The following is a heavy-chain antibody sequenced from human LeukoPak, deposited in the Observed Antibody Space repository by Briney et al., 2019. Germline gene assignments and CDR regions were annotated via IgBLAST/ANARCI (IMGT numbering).Heavy chain of an antibody. V-gene: IGHV3-30-3*01. CDR2: ISYDGSNK. Sequence: GGSLRLSCAASGFTFSSYAMHWVRQAPGKGLEWVAVISYDGSNKYYADSVKGRFTISRDNSKNTLYLQMNSLRAEDTAVFYCARGDDLHFYYMDVWGKGTTVTVSS. D-gene: IGHD3-3*01. CDR3: ARGDDLHFYYMDV. J-gene: IGHJ6*03. CDR1: GFTFSSYA.